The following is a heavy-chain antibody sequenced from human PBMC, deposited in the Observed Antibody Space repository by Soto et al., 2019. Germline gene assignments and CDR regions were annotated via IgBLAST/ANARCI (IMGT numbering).Heavy chain of an antibody. J-gene: IGHJ6*02. V-gene: IGHV4-30-4*01. CDR3: ARAGAAYFYYYGVDV. CDR1: GGSISSGDYY. CDR2: IYYSGST. D-gene: IGHD6-13*01. Sequence: LSLTCTVSGGSISSGDYYWNWIRQPPGKGLEWIGYIYYSGSTYYNPSLKSRVTISVDTSKNQFSLKLSSVTAADTAVYFCARAGAAYFYYYGVDVWGQGTTVTVSS.